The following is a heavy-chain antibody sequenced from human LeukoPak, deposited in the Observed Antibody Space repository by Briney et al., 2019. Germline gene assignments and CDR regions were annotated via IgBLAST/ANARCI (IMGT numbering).Heavy chain of an antibody. J-gene: IGHJ4*02. V-gene: IGHV3-33*01. CDR3: ATTTATGYSGYDLVDY. CDR2: IWYDGSNK. D-gene: IGHD5-12*01. CDR1: GFTFSSYG. Sequence: GRSLRLSCAASGFTFSSYGMHWVRQAPGKGLEWVALIWYDGSNKYYADSMKGRFTISRDNSKNTLYVQMNSLRAEDTAVYYCATTTATGYSGYDLVDYWGQGTLVTVSS.